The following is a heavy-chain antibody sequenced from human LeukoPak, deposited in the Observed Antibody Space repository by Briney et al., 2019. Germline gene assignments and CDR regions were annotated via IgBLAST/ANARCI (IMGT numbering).Heavy chain of an antibody. J-gene: IGHJ5*02. D-gene: IGHD6-25*01. CDR2: IIPIFGTA. V-gene: IGHV1-69*06. CDR3: ARDLSGRRSGWFDP. Sequence: GASVKVSCKASGGTFSSYAISWVRQAPGQGLEWMGGIIPIFGTANYAQKFQGRVTITADKSTSTAYMELSSLRSEDTAVYYCARDLSGRRSGWFDPWGQGTLVTVSS. CDR1: GGTFSSYA.